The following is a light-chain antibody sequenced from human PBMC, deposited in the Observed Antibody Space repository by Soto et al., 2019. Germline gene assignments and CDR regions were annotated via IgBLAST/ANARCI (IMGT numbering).Light chain of an antibody. J-gene: IGKJ1*01. CDR1: QSISSN. CDR3: QHYNKWPNR. CDR2: GAS. Sequence: EIVMTQSPATLSVSPGERATLSCRASQSISSNLAWYQHKPGQTPRLLMYGASTRATGIPARFSGSGSGTEFTLSISSLHSEDFAVYYCQHYNKWPNRFGQGTKVEFK. V-gene: IGKV3-15*01.